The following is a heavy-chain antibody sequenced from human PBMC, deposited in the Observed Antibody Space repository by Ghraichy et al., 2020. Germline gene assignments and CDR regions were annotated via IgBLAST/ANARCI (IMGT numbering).Heavy chain of an antibody. D-gene: IGHD3-16*01. CDR2: IFYNGNV. Sequence: SQTLSITCTVSGGSISSNDDYWGWIRQPPGKGLEWIGSIFYNGNVYYNPSLKSRVTISVDTSKNQFSLKLSSVTAADTAVYYCARHHWRGNDAFDIWGQGTLVTVSS. CDR1: GGSISSNDDY. CDR3: ARHHWRGNDAFDI. V-gene: IGHV4-39*01. J-gene: IGHJ3*02.